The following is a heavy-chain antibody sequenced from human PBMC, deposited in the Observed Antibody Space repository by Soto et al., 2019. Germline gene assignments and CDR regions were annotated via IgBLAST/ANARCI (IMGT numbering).Heavy chain of an antibody. CDR3: AKDLLMITFGGVIAHFDC. Sequence: PWGSLRLSCSASVFTFSYYAMSWFRQAPGKGLEWVSGISGGGDSTYYADSVKGRFTISRDNSKNTLYLQMNSLTAEDTAVYYCAKDLLMITFGGVIAHFDCWGQGTLVTVSS. J-gene: IGHJ4*02. V-gene: IGHV3-23*01. CDR1: VFTFSYYA. CDR2: ISGGGDST. D-gene: IGHD3-16*02.